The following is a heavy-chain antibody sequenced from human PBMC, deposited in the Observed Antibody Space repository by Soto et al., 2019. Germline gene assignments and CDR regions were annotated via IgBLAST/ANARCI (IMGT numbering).Heavy chain of an antibody. CDR3: ARQVGYCSGGTCYSWNYYYYGMDV. CDR1: GGSISSSGYY. CDR2: IYYSGST. Sequence: QLQLQESGPGLVKPSETLSLTCTVSGGSISSSGYYWGWIRQPPGKGLEWIGNIYYSGSTYYNPSLKSRVTISVDTSKNQFSLKLSSVTAADTAVYYCARQVGYCSGGTCYSWNYYYYGMDVWGQGTTVTVSS. V-gene: IGHV4-39*01. J-gene: IGHJ6*02. D-gene: IGHD2-15*01.